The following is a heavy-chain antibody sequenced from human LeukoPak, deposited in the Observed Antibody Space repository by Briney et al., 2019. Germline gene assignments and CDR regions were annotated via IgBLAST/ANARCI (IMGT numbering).Heavy chain of an antibody. D-gene: IGHD2-2*01. CDR2: INPSGGST. Sequence: GASVKVSCKASGYTFTSYDINWVRQAPGQGLEWMGIINPSGGSTSYAQNFQGRVTMTKDTSTSTVYMELSSLRSEDTAVYYCARGGVPAANDYYYYMDVWGKGTTVTVSS. CDR1: GYTFTSYD. CDR3: ARGGVPAANDYYYYMDV. J-gene: IGHJ6*03. V-gene: IGHV1-46*01.